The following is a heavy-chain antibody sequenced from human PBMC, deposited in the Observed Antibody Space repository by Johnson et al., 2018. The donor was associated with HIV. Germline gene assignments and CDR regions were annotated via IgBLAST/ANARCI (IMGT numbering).Heavy chain of an antibody. D-gene: IGHD6-19*01. V-gene: IGHV3-30*19. CDR3: ARDSGSGWGGDAFDF. CDR1: GFTFSSYG. CDR2: ISYDGSNK. J-gene: IGHJ3*01. Sequence: QVQLVESGGGVVQPGRSLRLSCAASGFTFSSYGMHWVRQAPGKGLEWVAFISYDGSNKYYADSVKGRFTISRDNSKNTLYLQMNSLRPEDTAVYYCARDSGSGWGGDAFDFWGQGTTVTVSS.